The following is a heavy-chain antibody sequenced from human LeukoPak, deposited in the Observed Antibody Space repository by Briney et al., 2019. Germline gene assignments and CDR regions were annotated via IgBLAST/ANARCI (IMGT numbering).Heavy chain of an antibody. CDR1: GYTFSDYY. CDR2: INPNSGGT. CDR3: ARDLSGDHAFLFSYYYMDV. D-gene: IGHD4-17*01. V-gene: IGHV1-2*02. Sequence: GASVKVSCKASGYTFSDYYIHWVRQAPGQGLEWMGWINPNSGGTKYAQKFQGRVTMTRDTSISTAYMELSRLRSDDTAVYYCARDLSGDHAFLFSYYYMDVWGQGTTVTVSS. J-gene: IGHJ6*03.